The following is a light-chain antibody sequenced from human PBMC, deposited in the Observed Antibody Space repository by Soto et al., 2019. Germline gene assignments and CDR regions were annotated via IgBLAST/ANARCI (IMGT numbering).Light chain of an antibody. CDR3: QSYDNSLNGYV. J-gene: IGLJ1*01. CDR2: RDT. V-gene: IGLV1-40*01. Sequence: QSVLTQPPSVSGAPGQRVTISCTGSSSNIGASYDVHWYQQFPGAAPKLLIYRDTHRPSGIPNRFSGSKSGTTASLAIFGVQPGDEADYYCQSYDNSLNGYVFGTGTKLTVL. CDR1: SSNIGASYD.